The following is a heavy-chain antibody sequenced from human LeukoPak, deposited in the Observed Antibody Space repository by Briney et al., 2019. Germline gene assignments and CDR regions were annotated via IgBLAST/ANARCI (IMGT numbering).Heavy chain of an antibody. Sequence: ASVKVSCKASGYTFTSYYMHWVRQAPGQGLEWMGIINPSGGSTSYAQKFQGRVTMTRDTSISTAYMELTRLRSDDTALYYCARGHYYDSRGAVDYWGQGTLVTVSS. CDR2: INPSGGST. CDR1: GYTFTSYY. D-gene: IGHD3-22*01. J-gene: IGHJ4*02. CDR3: ARGHYYDSRGAVDY. V-gene: IGHV1-46*01.